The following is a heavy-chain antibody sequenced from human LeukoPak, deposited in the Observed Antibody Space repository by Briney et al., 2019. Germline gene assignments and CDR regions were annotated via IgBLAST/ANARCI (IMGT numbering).Heavy chain of an antibody. Sequence: SETLSLTCTVSGGSISSGSYYWNWIRQPAGKGLEWIGRIYNSGNTDYNPSLKSRVTISVDTSKNQFSLKLSSVTAADTAVYYCARYEAVAGVFDYWGQGTLVTVSS. V-gene: IGHV4-61*02. CDR2: IYNSGNT. CDR1: GGSISSGSYY. J-gene: IGHJ4*02. CDR3: ARYEAVAGVFDY. D-gene: IGHD6-19*01.